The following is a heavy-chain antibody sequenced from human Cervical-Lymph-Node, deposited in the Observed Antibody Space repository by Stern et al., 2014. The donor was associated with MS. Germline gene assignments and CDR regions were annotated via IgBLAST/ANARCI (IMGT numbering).Heavy chain of an antibody. CDR3: TTSRH. V-gene: IGHV3-15*01. CDR2: IKSKTDGGTT. Sequence: EDQLVESGGGLVQPGGPLKASGEALGFTLTNPWMSWAPQAPGKGLEWVGRIKSKTDGGTTDYAAPVKGRFTISRDDSKNTLYLQMNSLKTEDAAVYYCTTSRHWGQGTLVTVSS. J-gene: IGHJ4*02. CDR1: GFTLTNPW.